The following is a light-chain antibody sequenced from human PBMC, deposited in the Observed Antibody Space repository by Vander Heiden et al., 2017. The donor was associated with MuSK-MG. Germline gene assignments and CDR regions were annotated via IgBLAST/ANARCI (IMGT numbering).Light chain of an antibody. CDR3: QQYKNWRT. J-gene: IGKJ1*01. V-gene: IGKV3-15*01. Sequence: EIVMTQSPATLSVSLGERATLPCRASQSVTSNLAWYQQKPGQAPRLLIYGASTRATGIPARFSGSGSGTEFTLTISSLQSEDFAVYYCQQYKNWRTFGQGTKVEIK. CDR1: QSVTSN. CDR2: GAS.